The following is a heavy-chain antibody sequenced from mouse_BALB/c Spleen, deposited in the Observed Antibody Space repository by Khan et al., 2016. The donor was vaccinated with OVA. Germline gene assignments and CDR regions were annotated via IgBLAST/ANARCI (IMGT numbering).Heavy chain of an antibody. V-gene: IGHV2-6-4*01. CDR3: ARAYYRYDGYYAMDY. CDR1: GFSLSRYN. D-gene: IGHD2-14*01. J-gene: IGHJ4*01. Sequence: QVQLKESGPGPVAPSQSLSITCTVSGFSLSRYNIHWIRQPPGKGLEWLGMIWGGGGTDYNSTLKSRLSISKDNSKSQVFLKMSSLQTDDTAMYYCARAYYRYDGYYAMDYWGQGTSVTVSS. CDR2: IWGGGGT.